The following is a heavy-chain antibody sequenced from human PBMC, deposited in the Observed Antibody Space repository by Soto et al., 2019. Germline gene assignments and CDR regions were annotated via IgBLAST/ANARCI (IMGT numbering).Heavy chain of an antibody. Sequence: QLQLQESGPGLVKPSETLSLTCTVSGGSISSSSYYWGWIRQPPGKGLEWIGSIYYSGSTYYNPSLKRRVTISVDTSKNQFPLKLSSVTAADTAVYYCARHGEYSSGWYAFDPWGQGTLVTVSS. CDR3: ARHGEYSSGWYAFDP. CDR2: IYYSGST. J-gene: IGHJ5*02. V-gene: IGHV4-39*01. CDR1: GGSISSSSYY. D-gene: IGHD6-19*01.